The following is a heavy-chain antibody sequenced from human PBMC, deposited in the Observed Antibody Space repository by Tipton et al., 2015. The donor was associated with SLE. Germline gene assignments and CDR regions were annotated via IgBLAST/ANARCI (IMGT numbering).Heavy chain of an antibody. J-gene: IGHJ6*04. Sequence: TCTVSGGSISSGGYYWSWIRQHPGKGLEWIGYIYYSGSTNYNPSLKSRVTISVDTSKNQFSLKLSSVTAADTAVYYCARVYSSSHPDVWGKGTTVTVSS. CDR1: GGSISSGGYY. CDR3: ARVYSSSHPDV. D-gene: IGHD6-13*01. V-gene: IGHV4-61*08. CDR2: IYYSGST.